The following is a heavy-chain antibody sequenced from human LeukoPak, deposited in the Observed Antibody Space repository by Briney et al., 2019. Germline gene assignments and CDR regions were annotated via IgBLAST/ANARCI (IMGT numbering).Heavy chain of an antibody. D-gene: IGHD6-13*01. CDR3: AREYSSSWYPFFGY. V-gene: IGHV4-61*02. J-gene: IGHJ4*02. CDR1: GGSISSGSYY. CDR2: IYTSGST. Sequence: SETLSLTCTVSGGSISSGSYYWSWIRQPAGKGLEWIGRIYTSGSTNYNPSLKSRVTISVDTSKNQFSLKLSSVTAADTAVYYCAREYSSSWYPFFGYWGQGTLVTVSS.